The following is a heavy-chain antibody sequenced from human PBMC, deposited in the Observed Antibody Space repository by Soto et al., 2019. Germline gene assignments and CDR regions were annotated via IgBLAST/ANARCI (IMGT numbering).Heavy chain of an antibody. Sequence: PGGSLRLSCAASGFTFSSYWMHWVRQAPGRGLVWVSRIDSDGSSAYYADSVKGRFTISRDNSKNTLYLQMNSLRAEDTAVYYCAKDNWAYYYASSGYYPDYWGQGTLGTVSS. CDR3: AKDNWAYYYASSGYYPDY. CDR1: GFTFSSYW. D-gene: IGHD3-22*01. CDR2: IDSDGSSA. V-gene: IGHV3-74*01. J-gene: IGHJ4*02.